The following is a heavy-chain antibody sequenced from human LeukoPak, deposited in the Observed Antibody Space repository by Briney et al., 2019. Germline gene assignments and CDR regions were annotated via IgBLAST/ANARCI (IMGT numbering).Heavy chain of an antibody. CDR2: IYYTGST. J-gene: IGHJ2*01. CDR1: GGSISSSNW. CDR3: ARHPYSSGWSIYWYFDL. D-gene: IGHD6-19*01. Sequence: SETLSLTCAVSGGSISSSNWWSWVRQPPGKGLEWIGYIYYTGSTYFNPSLKSRVTISVDTSKNQFSLKLSSVTAADTAVYYCARHPYSSGWSIYWYFDLWGRGTLVTVSS. V-gene: IGHV4-4*02.